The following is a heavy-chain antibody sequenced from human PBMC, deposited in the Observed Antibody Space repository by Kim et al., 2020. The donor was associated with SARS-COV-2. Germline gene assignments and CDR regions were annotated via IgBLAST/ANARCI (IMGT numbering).Heavy chain of an antibody. CDR1: GFTFDDYA. Sequence: GGSLRLSCAASGFTFDDYAMHWVRQAPGKGLEWVSGISWNSGSIGYADSVKGRFTISRDNAKNSLYLQMNSLRAEDTALYYCAKDNSVRYFDWLLFGYFDLWGRGTLVTVSS. J-gene: IGHJ2*01. D-gene: IGHD3-9*01. V-gene: IGHV3-9*01. CDR3: AKDNSVRYFDWLLFGYFDL. CDR2: ISWNSGSI.